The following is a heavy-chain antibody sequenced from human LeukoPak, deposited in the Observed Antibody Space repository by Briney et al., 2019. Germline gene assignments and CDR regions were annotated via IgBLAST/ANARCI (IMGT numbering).Heavy chain of an antibody. CDR2: ISTSSSYI. V-gene: IGHV3-21*01. J-gene: IGHJ3*01. CDR1: GGSISSSS. Sequence: PSETLSLTCTVSGGSISSSSYYWGWIRQAPGKGLEWVSFISTSSSYIYYADSVKGRFTISRDNAKNSLFLQMNSLRAEDTAVYYCARDREMATRLHDAFDFWGQGTMVTVSS. D-gene: IGHD5-24*01. CDR3: ARDREMATRLHDAFDF.